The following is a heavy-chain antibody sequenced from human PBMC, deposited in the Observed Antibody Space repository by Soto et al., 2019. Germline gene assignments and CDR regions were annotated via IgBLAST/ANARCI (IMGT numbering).Heavy chain of an antibody. CDR3: TTGRINDYGGGVDY. CDR2: IKSKTDGGTT. Sequence: PVGSLRLSCAASGFTFNEAWMSWVRQAPGKGLEWLGRIKSKTDGGTTDYAAPVTGRFTISRDDSTNSLYLQMNSLKIEDTAVYYCTTGRINDYGGGVDYWGQGTLVTVSS. J-gene: IGHJ4*02. CDR1: GFTFNEAW. D-gene: IGHD4-17*01. V-gene: IGHV3-15*01.